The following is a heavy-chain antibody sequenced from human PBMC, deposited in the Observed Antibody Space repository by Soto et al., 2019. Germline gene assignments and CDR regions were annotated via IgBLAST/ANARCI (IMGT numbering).Heavy chain of an antibody. CDR2: IYYSGRT. CDR1: GGSISSGVYY. D-gene: IGHD6-6*01. CDR3: ARGSFSSSSSWFDP. V-gene: IGHV4-31*03. Sequence: LXLTCTVSGGSISSGVYYWSWIRQHPGKGLEWIGYIYYSGRTYYNPSLHSRVSIAVDTTENQFSLKLTSVTAADTSVYYCARGSFSSSSSWFDPWGRGTLVTVSS. J-gene: IGHJ5*02.